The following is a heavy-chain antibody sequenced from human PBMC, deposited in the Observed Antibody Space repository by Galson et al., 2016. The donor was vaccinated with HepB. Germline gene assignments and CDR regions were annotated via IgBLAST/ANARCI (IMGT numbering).Heavy chain of an antibody. Sequence: SETLSLTCAVSGGSTSSHDWWSWVRQPPGKGLGWIGAIKHSGSTNYNPSLKSRVTISVHNFKDQFSLKLTAVTAADTAVYYCARNGCYCLDYWGQGILVTVSS. J-gene: IGHJ4*02. D-gene: IGHD2-15*01. CDR3: ARNGCYCLDY. V-gene: IGHV4-4*02. CDR1: GGSTSSHDW. CDR2: IKHSGST.